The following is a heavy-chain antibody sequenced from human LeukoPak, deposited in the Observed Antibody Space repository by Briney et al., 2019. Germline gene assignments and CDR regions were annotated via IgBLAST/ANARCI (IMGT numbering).Heavy chain of an antibody. J-gene: IGHJ5*02. CDR1: GFRFSSFG. D-gene: IGHD4-11*01. V-gene: IGHV1-18*04. CDR2: ISNYFGVT. CDR3: ARDSDYSGNGSGDWFDP. Sequence: ASVKVSCKASGFRFSSFGVIWVRQAPGQGLEWMGWISNYFGVTHYAEKFEDRVTMTVDTSTTTVYMELRSLKYDDTAIYYCARDSDYSGNGSGDWFDPWGQGTVVIVSS.